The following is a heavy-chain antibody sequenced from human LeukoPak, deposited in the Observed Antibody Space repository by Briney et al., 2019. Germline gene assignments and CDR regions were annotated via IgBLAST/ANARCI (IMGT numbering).Heavy chain of an antibody. D-gene: IGHD4-11*01. J-gene: IGHJ4*02. V-gene: IGHV1-58*02. Sequence: SVKVSCKASDYTFTSYGISWVRQAPGQGLEWIGWIVVGSGSTDYAQKFQERVTITRDMSTSTAHMGLSGLTSEDTAVYYCATDNDYSVQQWLPRGAYWGQGTLVTVSS. CDR3: ATDNDYSVQQWLPRGAY. CDR1: DYTFTSYG. CDR2: IVVGSGST.